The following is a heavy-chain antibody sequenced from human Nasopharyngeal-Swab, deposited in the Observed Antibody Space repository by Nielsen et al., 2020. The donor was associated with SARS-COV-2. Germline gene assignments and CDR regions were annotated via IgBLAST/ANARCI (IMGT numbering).Heavy chain of an antibody. J-gene: IGHJ6*02. CDR2: IDWDDDK. D-gene: IGHD2-21*01. CDR3: ARILCQVRYSYYGMDV. Sequence: SGPTLVKPTQTLTLTCTFSGFSLSTSGMCVSWIRQPPGKALEWLARIDWDDDKYYSTSLKTRLTISKDTSKNQVVLTITNLDPVDTATYYCARILCQVRYSYYGMDVWGQGTTVTVSS. V-gene: IGHV2-70*11. CDR1: GFSLSTSGMC.